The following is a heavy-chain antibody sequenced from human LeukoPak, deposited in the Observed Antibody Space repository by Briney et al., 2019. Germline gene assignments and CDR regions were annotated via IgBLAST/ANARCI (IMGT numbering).Heavy chain of an antibody. Sequence: SETLSPTCTVSGGSINSGSHYWSWIRQPAGKGLEWIGRVYTSGSTNYNPSLKSRVTISVDTSKNQFSLKLSSVTAADTAVYYCAGGYCGGGSCYPQWFDPWGQGTLVIVSS. V-gene: IGHV4-61*02. J-gene: IGHJ5*02. CDR3: AGGYCGGGSCYPQWFDP. D-gene: IGHD2-15*01. CDR1: GGSINSGSHY. CDR2: VYTSGST.